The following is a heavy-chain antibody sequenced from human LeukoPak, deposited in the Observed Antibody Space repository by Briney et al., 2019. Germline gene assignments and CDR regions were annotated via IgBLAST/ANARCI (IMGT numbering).Heavy chain of an antibody. Sequence: ASVKVSCKASGYTFTGYYMHWVRQAPGQGLEWMGWINPNSGGTNYAQKFQGRVTMTRGTSISTAYMELSRLRSDDTAVYYCARDHGYSYGTRYYFDYWGQGTLVTVSS. CDR1: GYTFTGYY. V-gene: IGHV1-2*02. CDR2: INPNSGGT. D-gene: IGHD5-18*01. CDR3: ARDHGYSYGTRYYFDY. J-gene: IGHJ4*02.